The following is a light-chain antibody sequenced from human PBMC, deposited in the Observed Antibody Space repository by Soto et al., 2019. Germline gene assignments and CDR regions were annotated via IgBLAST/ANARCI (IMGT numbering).Light chain of an antibody. CDR2: GAS. CDR1: QSVSIL. CDR3: QQYNNWPPIT. V-gene: IGKV3-15*01. J-gene: IGKJ5*01. Sequence: EIVITQSSSTLSVSPGESAPPSCTASQSVSILLAWYQQKPGQAPRLLIYGASTRATGIPARFSGSGSGTEFTLTISSLQSEDFAVYYCQQYNNWPPITFGQGTRLEIK.